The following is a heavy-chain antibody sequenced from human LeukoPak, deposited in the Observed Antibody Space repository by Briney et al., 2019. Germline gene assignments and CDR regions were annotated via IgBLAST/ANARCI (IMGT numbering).Heavy chain of an antibody. CDR3: ARDVSTRGYSGYVPGVD. CDR1: GFTFSSYW. CDR2: IKSDGSST. J-gene: IGHJ4*02. D-gene: IGHD5-12*01. V-gene: IGHV3-74*01. Sequence: GGSLRLSCAASGFTFSSYWMHWVRQGPGKGLVWVSRIKSDGSSTSYAESVKGRFTISRDNSKNTLYLQMNSLRAEDTAVYYCARDVSTRGYSGYVPGVDWGQGTLVTVSS.